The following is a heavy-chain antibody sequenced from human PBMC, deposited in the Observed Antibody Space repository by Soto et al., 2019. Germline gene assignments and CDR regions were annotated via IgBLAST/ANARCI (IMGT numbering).Heavy chain of an antibody. CDR3: AKGTPRGDYPRRFGY. V-gene: IGHV3-30*18. D-gene: IGHD4-17*01. CDR1: GFTFSSYG. CDR2: ISYDGSNK. J-gene: IGHJ4*02. Sequence: QVQLVESGGGVVQPGRSLRLSCAASGFTFSSYGMHWVRQAPGKGLEWVAVISYDGSNKYYADSVKGRFTISRDNSKNTLYLQMNSLRAEDTAVYYCAKGTPRGDYPRRFGYWGQGTLVTVSS.